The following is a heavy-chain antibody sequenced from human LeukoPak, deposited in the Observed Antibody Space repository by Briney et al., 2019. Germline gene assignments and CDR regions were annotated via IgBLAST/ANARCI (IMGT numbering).Heavy chain of an antibody. J-gene: IGHJ4*02. CDR2: IYYSGST. V-gene: IGHV4-59*01. CDR1: GGSISSYY. D-gene: IGHD5-18*01. CDR3: ARAPRGYSSDFDY. Sequence: PSETLSLTCTVSGGSISSYYWSWIRQPPGKGLEWIGYIYYSGSTNYNPSLKSRVTISVDTSKNQFSLKLSSVTAADTAVYYCARAPRGYSSDFDYWGQGTLVTVSS.